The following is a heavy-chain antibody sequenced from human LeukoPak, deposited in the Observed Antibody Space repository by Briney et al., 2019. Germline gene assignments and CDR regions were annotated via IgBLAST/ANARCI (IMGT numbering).Heavy chain of an antibody. D-gene: IGHD6-13*01. CDR1: GFTFSSYA. V-gene: IGHV3-30-3*01. CDR2: ISYDGSNK. J-gene: IGHJ4*02. Sequence: GGSLRLSCAASGFTFSSYAMHWVRQAPGKGLEWVAVISYDGSNKYYADSMKGRFTISRDNSKNTLYLQMNSLRAEDTAVYYCARGNIAAAEDYWGQGTLVTVSS. CDR3: ARGNIAAAEDY.